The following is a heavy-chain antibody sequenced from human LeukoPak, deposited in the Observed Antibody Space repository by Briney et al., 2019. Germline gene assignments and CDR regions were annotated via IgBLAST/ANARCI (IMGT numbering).Heavy chain of an antibody. CDR3: ASVGIADAFDI. Sequence: SETLSLTCTVSGDSVNSDSSYWTWIRQPPGKGLEWIGYVYYSGRTNYNPSLKSRVTISIDTSKAQFSLKLNSVTAADTALYYCASVGIADAFDIWGQGTMVTVSS. J-gene: IGHJ3*02. CDR2: VYYSGRT. CDR1: GDSVNSDSSY. D-gene: IGHD6-13*01. V-gene: IGHV4-61*01.